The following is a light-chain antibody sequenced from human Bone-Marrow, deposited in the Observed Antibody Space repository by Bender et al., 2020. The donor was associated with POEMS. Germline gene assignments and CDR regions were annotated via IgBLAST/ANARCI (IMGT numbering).Light chain of an antibody. Sequence: SFELTQPPSVSVSPGQTASITCPGDDLGEKYISWYQQKPGHSPVLVVYQDTKRPSGIPERFSGANSGNTATLTISGTQIMNEADYYCQEWDTYSVIFGGGTKLTVL. J-gene: IGLJ2*01. V-gene: IGLV3-1*01. CDR2: QDT. CDR1: DLGEKY. CDR3: QEWDTYSVI.